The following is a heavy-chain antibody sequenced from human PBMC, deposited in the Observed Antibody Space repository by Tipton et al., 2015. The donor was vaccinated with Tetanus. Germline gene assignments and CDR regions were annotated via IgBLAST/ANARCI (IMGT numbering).Heavy chain of an antibody. Sequence: TLSLTCAVHGGSFSGYYWSWIRQPPGKGLEWIGEINHSGSTNYNPSLKSRVTISVDTSKNQFSLKLSSVTAADTAVYYCAGSSWYPFDYWGQGTLVTVSS. CDR1: GGSFSGYY. CDR3: AGSSWYPFDY. V-gene: IGHV4-34*01. D-gene: IGHD6-13*01. J-gene: IGHJ4*02. CDR2: INHSGST.